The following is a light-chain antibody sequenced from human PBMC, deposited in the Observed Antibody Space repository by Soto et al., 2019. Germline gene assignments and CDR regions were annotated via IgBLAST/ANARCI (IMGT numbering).Light chain of an antibody. V-gene: IGKV3-20*01. Sequence: EIVLTQSPGTLSLSPGERATLSCRASQSVSNNFLAWYQQKPGQAPRLLIHGASTRASGIPDSFSGSGSGTDFILTIGRLEPEDFAVYYCQQYGSSPVTFGQGTRLDIK. CDR1: QSVSNNF. CDR2: GAS. J-gene: IGKJ5*01. CDR3: QQYGSSPVT.